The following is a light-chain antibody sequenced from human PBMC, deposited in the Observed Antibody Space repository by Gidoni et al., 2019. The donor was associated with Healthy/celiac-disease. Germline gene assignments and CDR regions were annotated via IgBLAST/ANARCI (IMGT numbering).Light chain of an antibody. Sequence: DIQMTQSLSTLSASVGDRVTITCRASQSISSWVAWYQQKPGKAPKLRIYDASSLESGVPSRFSGSGSGTEFTLTISSLQPDDFATYYCQQYNSYSWTFGQGTKVEIK. CDR2: DAS. J-gene: IGKJ1*01. CDR3: QQYNSYSWT. V-gene: IGKV1-5*01. CDR1: QSISSW.